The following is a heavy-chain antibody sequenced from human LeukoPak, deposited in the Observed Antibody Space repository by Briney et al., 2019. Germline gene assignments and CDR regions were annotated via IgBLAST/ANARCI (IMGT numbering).Heavy chain of an antibody. CDR3: ARGGYYGSGNDFRFDP. J-gene: IGHJ5*02. D-gene: IGHD3-10*01. V-gene: IGHV4-59*01. CDR2: IYHSGTS. CDR1: SASISTYY. Sequence: SETLSLTCTVSSASISTYYWSWIRQPPGKGLEWIGYIYHSGTSNYNPSLKSRVTISVETSKNQFSLKLKSVTAADTAVYYCARGGYYGSGNDFRFDPWGQGTLVTVSS.